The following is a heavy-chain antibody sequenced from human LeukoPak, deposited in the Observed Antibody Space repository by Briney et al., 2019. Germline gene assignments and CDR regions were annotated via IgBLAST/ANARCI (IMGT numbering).Heavy chain of an antibody. CDR2: VYYTGNT. CDR1: GGSLTNYY. J-gene: IGHJ4*02. V-gene: IGHV4-59*01. Sequence: SETLSLTCTVSGGSLTNYYWSWLRQPPGKGLEWIGYVYYTGNTNYNPSLKSRVTISVDTSKNQFSLKLGSVTAADTAVYYCARDRYGDGFAHFDYWGQGAQVTVSS. CDR3: ARDRYGDGFAHFDY. D-gene: IGHD5-24*01.